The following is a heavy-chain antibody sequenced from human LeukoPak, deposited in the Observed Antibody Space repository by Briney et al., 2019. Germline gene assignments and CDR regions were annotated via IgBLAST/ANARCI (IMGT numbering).Heavy chain of an antibody. CDR3: TMVRGVILADST. D-gene: IGHD3-10*01. Sequence: GGSLRLSCAASGFIFSSYAMSWVRQAPGKGLEWVSAISGSGGSTYYADSVKGRFTISRDNSKNTLYLQMNSLRAEDTAVYYCTMVRGVILADSTWGQGTLVTVSS. CDR1: GFIFSSYA. CDR2: ISGSGGST. V-gene: IGHV3-23*01. J-gene: IGHJ5*02.